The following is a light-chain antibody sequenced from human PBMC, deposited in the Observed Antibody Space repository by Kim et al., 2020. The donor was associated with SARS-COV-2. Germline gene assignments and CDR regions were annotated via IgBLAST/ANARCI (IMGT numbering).Light chain of an antibody. Sequence: GQSFTSSCTGTSCAVGGYTSTSWYQQHPGKPPNLMIYDSSGRAAGVSNRFSGCQSGNTASLTISGLRAEDDADYYCSSHTTSSTYVFGSGTKVTVL. CDR3: SSHTTSSTYV. J-gene: IGLJ1*01. CDR2: DSS. V-gene: IGLV2-14*03. CDR1: SCAVGGYTS.